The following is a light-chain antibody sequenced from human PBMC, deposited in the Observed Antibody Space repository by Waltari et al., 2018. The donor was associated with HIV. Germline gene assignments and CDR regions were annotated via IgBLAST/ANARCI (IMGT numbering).Light chain of an antibody. J-gene: IGLJ3*02. V-gene: IGLV1-40*01. CDR3: QSYDSGLSATV. CDR1: SSNIEAGYD. CDR2: SND. Sequence: QSVLTQPPSVSGAPGPRVAISCTGSSSNIEAGYDVHWYQALPGSVPTLLIFSNDTRPPGVPDQFSACKYPTSASLAITWLQPEDEADYYCQSYDSGLSATVFGGGTRLTVL.